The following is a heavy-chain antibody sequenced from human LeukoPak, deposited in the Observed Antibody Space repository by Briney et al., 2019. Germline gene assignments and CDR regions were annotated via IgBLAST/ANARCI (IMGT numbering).Heavy chain of an antibody. CDR3: AKYYDFVVRYFDY. Sequence: GGSLRLSCAASGFTFSSYSMNWVRQAPGKGLEWVSAISGSGGSTYYADSVKGRFTISRDNSKNTLYLQMNSLRAEDTAVYYCAKYYDFVVRYFDYWGQGTLVTVSS. V-gene: IGHV3-23*01. D-gene: IGHD3-3*01. J-gene: IGHJ4*02. CDR2: ISGSGGST. CDR1: GFTFSSYS.